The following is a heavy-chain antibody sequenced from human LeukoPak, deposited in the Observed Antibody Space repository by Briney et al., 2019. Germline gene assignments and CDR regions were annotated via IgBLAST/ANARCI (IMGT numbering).Heavy chain of an antibody. CDR3: ARGDTSGWYLS. D-gene: IGHD6-19*01. CDR2: FIPILGIP. V-gene: IGHV1-69*10. J-gene: IGHJ4*02. Sequence: GASVKVSCKASGGTFSSYVISWVRQAPGQGLEWMGGFIPILGIPNYAQKFQGRVTITADKSTITAYMELSSLRSEDTAVYYCARGDTSGWYLSWGQGTLVTVSS. CDR1: GGTFSSYV.